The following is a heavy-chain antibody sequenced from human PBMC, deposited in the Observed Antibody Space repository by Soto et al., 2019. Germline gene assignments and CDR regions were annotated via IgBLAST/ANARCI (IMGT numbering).Heavy chain of an antibody. CDR3: AAGYSSGGYSAFDI. CDR1: GFTFTSSA. D-gene: IGHD6-19*01. V-gene: IGHV1-58*01. CDR2: IVVGSGNT. J-gene: IGHJ3*02. Sequence: TVKVSCKASGFTFTSSAGQWVRQARGQRLEGIGWIVVGSGNTNYAQKFKERVTITRDMSTSTAYMELSSLRSDDTAVYYCAAGYSSGGYSAFDIWGQGTMVTVSS.